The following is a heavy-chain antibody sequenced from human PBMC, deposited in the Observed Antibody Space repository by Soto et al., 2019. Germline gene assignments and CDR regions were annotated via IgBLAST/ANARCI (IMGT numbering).Heavy chain of an antibody. CDR1: GYTFTAYA. J-gene: IGHJ4*02. Sequence: QVQLVQSGAEEKKPGASVKVSCQASGYTFTAYAIHWVRQAPGQRLEWMGWINAGNGNTRYLQKFQTRITITRDTSASTAYMELSSLTFADTAVYYCARSAISPFGGLIGPFDSWGQGNLVAVSS. V-gene: IGHV1-3*05. CDR2: INAGNGNT. D-gene: IGHD3-16*02. CDR3: ARSAISPFGGLIGPFDS.